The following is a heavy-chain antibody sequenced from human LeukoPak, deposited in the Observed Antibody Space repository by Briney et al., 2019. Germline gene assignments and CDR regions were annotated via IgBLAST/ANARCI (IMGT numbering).Heavy chain of an antibody. CDR1: GFTFSSYG. Sequence: PGGSLSLSCAASGFTFSSYGMHWVRQAPGKGLEWVAFIRYDGSNKYYADSVKGRFTISRDNSKNTLYLQMNSLRAEDTAVYYCAKERQTQYYFDYWGQGTLVTVSS. CDR3: AKERQTQYYFDY. CDR2: IRYDGSNK. J-gene: IGHJ4*02. V-gene: IGHV3-30*02.